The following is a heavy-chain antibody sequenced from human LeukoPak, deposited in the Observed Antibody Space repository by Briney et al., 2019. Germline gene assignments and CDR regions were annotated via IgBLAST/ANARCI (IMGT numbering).Heavy chain of an antibody. J-gene: IGHJ6*02. V-gene: IGHV3-23*01. CDR3: ARNNGMDV. CDR1: GFTFSTNA. Sequence: GGSLRLSCLTSGFTFSTNAMSWVRQAPGKGLEWISGISGSGASTYYADSVTGRFTISRDNSRNTLYLQMNSLRGDDTAVYYCARNNGMDVWGQGTTVIVSS. CDR2: ISGSGAST.